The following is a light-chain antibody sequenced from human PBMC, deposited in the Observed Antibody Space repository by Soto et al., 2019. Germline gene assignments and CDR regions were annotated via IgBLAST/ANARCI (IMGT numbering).Light chain of an antibody. J-gene: IGLJ2*01. CDR3: SSYAGSNNFVV. CDR1: SSDVGGYNY. CDR2: EVS. V-gene: IGLV2-8*01. Sequence: QSALTQPPSASGSPGQSVTISCTGTSSDVGGYNYVSWYQQYPGKAPKLMIYEVSKRPSGVPDRFSGSKSANTASLTVSELQAEDEADYYCSSYAGSNNFVVFGGGTQLTVL.